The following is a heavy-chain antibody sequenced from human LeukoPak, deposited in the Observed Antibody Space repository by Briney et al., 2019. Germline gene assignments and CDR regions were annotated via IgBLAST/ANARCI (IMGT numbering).Heavy chain of an antibody. CDR1: GYTFTSYG. V-gene: IGHV1-18*01. D-gene: IGHD2-8*01. CDR3: ARDGIWSPYCTNGVCYPDY. J-gene: IGHJ4*02. CDR2: ISAYNGNT. Sequence: GASVKVSCKASGYTFTSYGISWVRQAPGQGLEWMGWISAYNGNTNYAQKLQGRVTMTRDTSTSTVYMELSSLRSEDTAVYYCARDGIWSPYCTNGVCYPDYWGQGTLVTVSS.